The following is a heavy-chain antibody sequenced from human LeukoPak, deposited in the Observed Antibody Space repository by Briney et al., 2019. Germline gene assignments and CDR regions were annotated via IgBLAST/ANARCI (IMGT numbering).Heavy chain of an antibody. V-gene: IGHV3-30*01. CDR3: ARDAIAARLDYYYYYMDV. D-gene: IGHD6-6*01. CDR2: LSYDGSNK. J-gene: IGHJ6*03. CDR1: GFTFGTYA. Sequence: PGRSLRLSCAASGFTFGTYAMHWVRQAPGKGLEWVAVLSYDGSNKYYADSVKGRFTISRDNSKNTLFLQMNSLRPEDTAVYYCARDAIAARLDYYYYYMDVWGKGTTVTVSS.